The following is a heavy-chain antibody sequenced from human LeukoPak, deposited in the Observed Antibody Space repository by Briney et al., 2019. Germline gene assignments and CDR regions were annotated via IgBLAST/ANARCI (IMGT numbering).Heavy chain of an antibody. J-gene: IGHJ3*02. V-gene: IGHV4-59*08. CDR3: ARRRLVGGGAFDI. CDR2: IYYSGST. D-gene: IGHD2-15*01. Sequence: SETLSLTCTVSGGSISSYYWSWIRQPPGKGLEWIGYIYYSGSTNYNPSLKSRVTISVDTSKNQFSLKLSSVTAADTAVYYCARRRLVGGGAFDIWGQGTMVTVSS. CDR1: GGSISSYY.